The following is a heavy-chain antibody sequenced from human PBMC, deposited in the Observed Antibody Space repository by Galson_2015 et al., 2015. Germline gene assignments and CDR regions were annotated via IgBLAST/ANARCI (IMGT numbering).Heavy chain of an antibody. J-gene: IGHJ6*02. V-gene: IGHV3-7*01. CDR2: IKQDGSEK. Sequence: SLRLSCAASGFTFSSYAMHWVRQAPGKGLEWVANIKQDGSEKYYVDSVKGRFTISRDNAKNSLYLQMNSLRAEDTAVYYCARGLQYYYGSGSYPYYYYGMDVWGQGTTVTVSS. D-gene: IGHD3-10*01. CDR1: GFTFSSYA. CDR3: ARGLQYYYGSGSYPYYYYGMDV.